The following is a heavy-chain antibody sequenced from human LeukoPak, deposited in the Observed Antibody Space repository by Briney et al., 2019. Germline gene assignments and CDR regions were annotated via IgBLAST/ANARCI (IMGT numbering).Heavy chain of an antibody. CDR1: GFTFSSYA. CDR2: ISGSGGST. V-gene: IGHV3-23*01. Sequence: SGGSLRLSCAASGFTFSSYAMSWVRQAPGKGLEWVSAISGSGGSTYYADSVKGRFTISRDNSKNTLYLQMNSLRAEDTAVYYCAKRLRFLEWFSTIDYWGQGTLVTVSS. CDR3: AKRLRFLEWFSTIDY. D-gene: IGHD3-3*01. J-gene: IGHJ4*02.